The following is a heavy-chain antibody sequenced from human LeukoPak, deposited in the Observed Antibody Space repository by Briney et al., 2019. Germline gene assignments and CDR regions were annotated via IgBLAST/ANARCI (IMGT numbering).Heavy chain of an antibody. J-gene: IGHJ4*02. CDR1: GFTFSSYW. V-gene: IGHV3-74*01. Sequence: AGRSLRLSCAASGFTFSSYWMHWVRQAPGKGLVWVSRINSGGSDTTYADSVKGRFTISRDNAKNTLYLQMNSLRAEDTAMYYCARVGVFEAAAGQFDYWGQGTLVTVSS. CDR3: ARVGVFEAAAGQFDY. D-gene: IGHD6-13*01. CDR2: INSGGSDT.